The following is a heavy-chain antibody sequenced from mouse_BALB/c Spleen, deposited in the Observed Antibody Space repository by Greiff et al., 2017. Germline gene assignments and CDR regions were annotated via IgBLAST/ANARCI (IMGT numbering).Heavy chain of an antibody. D-gene: IGHD2-4*01. CDR3: ARQGTMITTRNAMDY. Sequence: EVKLMESGGDLVKPGGSLKLSCAASGFTFSSYGMSWVRQTPDKRLEWVATISSGGSYTYYPDSVKGRFTISRDNAKNTLYLQMSSLKSEDTAMYYCARQGTMITTRNAMDYWGQGTSVTVSS. CDR1: GFTFSSYG. CDR2: ISSGGSYT. J-gene: IGHJ4*01. V-gene: IGHV5-6*01.